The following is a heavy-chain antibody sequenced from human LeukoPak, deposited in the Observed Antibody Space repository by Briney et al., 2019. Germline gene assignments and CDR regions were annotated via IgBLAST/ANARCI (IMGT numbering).Heavy chain of an antibody. CDR1: GGSISSYY. V-gene: IGHV4-59*01. CDR2: IYYSGST. Sequence: SETLSLTCTVSGGSISSYYWSWIRQPPGKGLEWIGYIYYSGSTNYNPSLKSRVTISVDTSKNQFSLKLSSVTAADTAVYYRARGIYFGNWFDPWGQGTLVTVSS. J-gene: IGHJ5*02. D-gene: IGHD2/OR15-2a*01. CDR3: ARGIYFGNWFDP.